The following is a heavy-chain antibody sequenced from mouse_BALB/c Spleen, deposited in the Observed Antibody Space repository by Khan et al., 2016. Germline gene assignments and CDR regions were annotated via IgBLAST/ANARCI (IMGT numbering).Heavy chain of an antibody. Sequence: QVRLQQSGAELVRPGSSVKISCKASGYAFSIYWMNWVKQRPGQGLERSGQIYPGDGDTAYNGQFKDKATLTADKSSSTAYMRRSSLTSEDSSVYVCARSGDGYDYWGQGTTLTVSA. CDR3: ARSGDGYDY. D-gene: IGHD2-3*01. J-gene: IGHJ2*01. CDR1: GYAFSIYW. CDR2: IYPGDGDT. V-gene: IGHV1-80*01.